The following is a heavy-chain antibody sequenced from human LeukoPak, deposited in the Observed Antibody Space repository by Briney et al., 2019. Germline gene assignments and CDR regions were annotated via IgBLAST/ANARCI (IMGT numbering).Heavy chain of an antibody. D-gene: IGHD6-13*01. CDR1: GGTFSSYA. Sequence: SVKVSCKASGGTFSSYAISWVRQAPGQGLEWMGGIIPIFGTANYAQKLQGRVTITTDESTSTAYMELSSLRSEDTAVYYCASGAAAGYFDYWGQGTLVIVSS. CDR2: IIPIFGTA. CDR3: ASGAAAGYFDY. V-gene: IGHV1-69*05. J-gene: IGHJ4*02.